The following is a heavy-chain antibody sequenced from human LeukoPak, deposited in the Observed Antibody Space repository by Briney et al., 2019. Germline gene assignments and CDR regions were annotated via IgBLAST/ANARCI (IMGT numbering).Heavy chain of an antibody. J-gene: IGHJ3*02. CDR1: GYTFTSYA. CDR3: ARESCSSTSCYSDAFDI. D-gene: IGHD2-2*01. V-gene: IGHV7-4-1*02. Sequence: ASVKVSCKASGYTFTSYAMNWVRQAPGQRLEWMGWINTNTGNPTYAQGFTGRFVFSLDTSVSTAYLQISSLKAEDTAVYYCARESCSSTSCYSDAFDIWGQGTMVTVSS. CDR2: INTNTGNP.